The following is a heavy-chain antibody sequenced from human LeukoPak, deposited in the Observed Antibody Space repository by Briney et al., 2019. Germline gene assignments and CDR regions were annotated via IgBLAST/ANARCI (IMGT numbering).Heavy chain of an antibody. V-gene: IGHV3-23*01. Sequence: GGSLRLSCAASGFTFSSYTMSWVRQAPGKGLEWVSTITTSDGNTYYADSVKGRFTVSRDNSKNTLYLQMNSLRAEDTAVYYCAKGPHIVVVTAIPSWGQGTMVTVSS. CDR1: GFTFSSYT. D-gene: IGHD2-21*02. J-gene: IGHJ3*01. CDR3: AKGPHIVVVTAIPS. CDR2: ITTSDGNT.